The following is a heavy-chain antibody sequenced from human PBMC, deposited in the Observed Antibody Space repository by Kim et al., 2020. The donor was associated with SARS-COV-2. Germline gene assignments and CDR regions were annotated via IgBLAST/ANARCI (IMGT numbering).Heavy chain of an antibody. D-gene: IGHD1-26*01. CDR3: ARDYSGSVYYYYGMDV. CDR1: GFTFSSYG. CDR2: IWYDGSNK. J-gene: IGHJ6*02. Sequence: GGSLRLSCAASGFTFSSYGMHWVRQAPGKGLEWVAVIWYDGSNKYYADSVKGRFTISRDNSKNTLYLQMNSLRAEDTAVYYCARDYSGSVYYYYGMDVWGQGTTVTVSS. V-gene: IGHV3-33*01.